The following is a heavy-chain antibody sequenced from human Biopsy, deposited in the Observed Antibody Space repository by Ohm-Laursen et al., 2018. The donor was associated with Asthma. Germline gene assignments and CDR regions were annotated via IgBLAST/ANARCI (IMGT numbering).Heavy chain of an antibody. V-gene: IGHV1-69*13. J-gene: IGHJ4*02. CDR3: ARKAGSCISRTCYSLDF. CDR1: GGTFNTYV. CDR2: INSVFGTT. D-gene: IGHD2-2*01. Sequence: GASVKVSCKSLGGTFNTYVIGWVRQAPGQGLEWMGGINSVFGTTTYPQKFQDRVTITADDSTSTVYMELSSLRSEDTAAHYCARKAGSCISRTCYSLDFWGQGTLVTVSS.